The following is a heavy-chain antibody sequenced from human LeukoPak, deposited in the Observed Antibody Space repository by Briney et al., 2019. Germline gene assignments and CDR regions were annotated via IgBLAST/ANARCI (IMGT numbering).Heavy chain of an antibody. D-gene: IGHD3-16*02. CDR3: TTDISYYDYVWGSYRTFDY. CDR2: ISGSGSST. V-gene: IGHV3-23*02. Sequence: PGGSLRLSCAASGFTFTSYAMNWVRQAPGKGLEWVSTISGSGSSTYYVDSVKGRFTISRDDSKNTLYLQMNSLKTEDTAVYYCTTDISYYDYVWGSYRTFDYWGQGTLVTVSS. CDR1: GFTFTSYA. J-gene: IGHJ4*02.